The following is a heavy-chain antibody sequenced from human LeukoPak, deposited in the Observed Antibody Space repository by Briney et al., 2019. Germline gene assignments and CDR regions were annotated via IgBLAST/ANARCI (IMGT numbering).Heavy chain of an antibody. J-gene: IGHJ4*02. D-gene: IGHD3-3*01. Sequence: SETLSLTCIVSGGSIRSYSWSWIRQAAGKGLEWIGRFDASGGTNYNPSLKSRVTISVDTSKNQFSLKLSSVTAADTAVYYCARVAAEWLLYIDYWGQGTLVTVSS. CDR1: GGSIRSYS. V-gene: IGHV4-4*07. CDR2: FDASGGT. CDR3: ARVAAEWLLYIDY.